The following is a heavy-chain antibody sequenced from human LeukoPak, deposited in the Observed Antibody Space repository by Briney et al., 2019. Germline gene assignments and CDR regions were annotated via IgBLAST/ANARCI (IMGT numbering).Heavy chain of an antibody. CDR1: GFTFSSYS. D-gene: IGHD1-26*01. V-gene: IGHV3-21*01. CDR2: ISSSSSYI. CDR3: ARDGVGALDY. J-gene: IGHJ4*02. Sequence: PGGSLRLSCAASGFTFSSYSMNWVRQAPGKGLEWVSSISSSSSYIYYADSVKGRFTISRDNAKNSLCLQMNSLRAEDTAVYYCARDGVGALDYWGQGTLVTVSS.